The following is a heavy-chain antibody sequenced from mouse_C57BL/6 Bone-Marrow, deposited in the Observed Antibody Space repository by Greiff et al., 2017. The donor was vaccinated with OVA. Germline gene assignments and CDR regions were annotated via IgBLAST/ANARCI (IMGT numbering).Heavy chain of an antibody. Sequence: QVQLQQSGAELVRPGASVKLSCKASGYTFTDYYINWVKQRPGQGLEWIARIYPGSGNTYYNEKFKGKATLTAEKSSSTAYMQLSSLTSEDSAVYFWARYYYGSSYGYFDYWGQGTTLTVSS. V-gene: IGHV1-76*01. CDR3: ARYYYGSSYGYFDY. CDR2: IYPGSGNT. D-gene: IGHD1-1*01. CDR1: GYTFTDYY. J-gene: IGHJ2*01.